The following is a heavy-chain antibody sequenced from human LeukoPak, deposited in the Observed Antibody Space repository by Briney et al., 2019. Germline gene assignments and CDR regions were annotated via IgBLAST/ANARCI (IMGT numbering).Heavy chain of an antibody. Sequence: PGGSLRLSCAASRFTFVDYAMHWVRQAPGKGLEWVSGISWNSGTIYYADSVKGRFTISRDNSKNTLYLQMNSLRAEDTAVYYCAKLVWSIYGAFDIWGQGTMVTVSS. CDR2: ISWNSGTI. D-gene: IGHD4-17*01. J-gene: IGHJ3*02. CDR3: AKLVWSIYGAFDI. V-gene: IGHV3-9*01. CDR1: RFTFVDYA.